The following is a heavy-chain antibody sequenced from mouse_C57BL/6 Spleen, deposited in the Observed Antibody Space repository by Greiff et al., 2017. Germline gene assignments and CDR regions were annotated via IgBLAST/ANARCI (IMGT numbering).Heavy chain of an antibody. D-gene: IGHD2-5*01. Sequence: QVPLRQPGAVLVPPGASVWLSCIASGYSLTRAWMHWVTQRPGRGLEWIGRIVPNSGVTTYNVQFKSTATLTVDKPSSTAYMQLSSLTSEDSAVYYCARLDYSNYDYFDYWGQGTTRTVSS. CDR1: GYSLTRAW. J-gene: IGHJ2*01. V-gene: IGHV1-72*01. CDR3: ARLDYSNYDYFDY. CDR2: IVPNSGVT.